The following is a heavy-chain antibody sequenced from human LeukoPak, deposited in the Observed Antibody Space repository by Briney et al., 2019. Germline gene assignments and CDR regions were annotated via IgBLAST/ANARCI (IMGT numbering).Heavy chain of an antibody. D-gene: IGHD3-22*01. Sequence: ASVKVSCKASGYTFTSYDINWVRQATGQGLEWMGWMNPNSGNTGYAQKFQGRVTMTRNTSISTAYMELSSLRSEDTAVYYCARGGGYYDSSGYRVSAFDIWGQGTMVTVSS. CDR1: GYTFTSYD. J-gene: IGHJ3*02. V-gene: IGHV1-8*01. CDR3: ARGGGYYDSSGYRVSAFDI. CDR2: MNPNSGNT.